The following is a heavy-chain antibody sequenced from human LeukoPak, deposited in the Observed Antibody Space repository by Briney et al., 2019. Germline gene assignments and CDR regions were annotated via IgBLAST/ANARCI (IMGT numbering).Heavy chain of an antibody. V-gene: IGHV4-59*01. CDR3: ARSSGHSYGDFDY. J-gene: IGHJ4*02. CDR1: GVSITINY. CDR2: THHSGAT. Sequence: NLSETLSLTCSVSGVSITINYWSWIRQPPGKGLEWLGYTHHSGATSYNPSLKSRSTMSLDTSNKQFSLKLSSVTAADTAVYYCARSSGHSYGDFDYWGQGNLVTVSS. D-gene: IGHD5-18*01.